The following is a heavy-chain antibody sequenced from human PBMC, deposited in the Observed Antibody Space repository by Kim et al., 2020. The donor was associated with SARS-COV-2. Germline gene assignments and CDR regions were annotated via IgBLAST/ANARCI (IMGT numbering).Heavy chain of an antibody. CDR2: MSGSGDAI. CDR3: TRFIGYCNEGSCYLEY. J-gene: IGHJ1*01. Sequence: GGSLRLSCEASGFTLGSYSMNWVRQAPGKGLEWVSYMSGSGDAIYYLDSVKGRFTISRDNAKNLMYLQMNSLRDEDTAVYYCTRFIGYCNEGSCYLEY. V-gene: IGHV3-48*02. CDR1: GFTLGSYS. D-gene: IGHD3-22*01.